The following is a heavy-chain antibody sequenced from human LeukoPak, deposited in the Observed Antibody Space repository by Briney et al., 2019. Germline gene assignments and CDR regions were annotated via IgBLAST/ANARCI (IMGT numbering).Heavy chain of an antibody. CDR1: GGSISSGSYY. D-gene: IGHD1-26*01. CDR2: IYTSGST. J-gene: IGHJ6*03. V-gene: IGHV4-61*02. Sequence: SETLSLTCTVSGGSISSGSYYWSWIRQPAGKGLEWIGRIYTSGSTNYNPSLKSRVTISVDTSKNQSSLKLSSVTAADTAVYYCARVCGSYYYYYYYMDVWGKGTTVTVSS. CDR3: ARVCGSYYYYYYYMDV.